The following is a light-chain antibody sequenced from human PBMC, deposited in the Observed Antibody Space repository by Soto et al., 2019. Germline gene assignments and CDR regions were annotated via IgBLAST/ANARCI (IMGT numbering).Light chain of an antibody. V-gene: IGKV1-39*01. Sequence: DIHMTHSPSSLSASVGDRVTITCRASQSISAHLNWYQQKPGKAPKVLIYAATNLESGVPSRFSGSGSGTDFTLTISSLQPEDFATYYCQQSYSTPITFGQGTRLEIK. CDR3: QQSYSTPIT. CDR1: QSISAH. J-gene: IGKJ5*01. CDR2: AAT.